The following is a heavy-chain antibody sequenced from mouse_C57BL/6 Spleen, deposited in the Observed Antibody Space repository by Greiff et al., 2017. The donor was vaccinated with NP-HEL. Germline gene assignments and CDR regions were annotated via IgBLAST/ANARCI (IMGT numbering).Heavy chain of an antibody. CDR1: GFSLTSYG. V-gene: IGHV2-2*01. Sequence: QVQLKESGPGLVQPSQSLSITCTVSGFSLTSYGVHWVRQSPGKGLEWLGVIWSGGSPDYNAAFISRLSISKDNSKSQVFFKMNSLQADDTAIYYCARAYDYDGAWFAYWGQGTLVTVSA. CDR2: IWSGGSP. J-gene: IGHJ3*01. D-gene: IGHD2-4*01. CDR3: ARAYDYDGAWFAY.